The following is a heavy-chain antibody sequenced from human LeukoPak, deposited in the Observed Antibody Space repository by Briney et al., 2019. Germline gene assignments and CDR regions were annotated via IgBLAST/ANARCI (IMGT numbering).Heavy chain of an antibody. Sequence: GGSLRLSRAASGFTFSSYWMSWVRQAPGKGLEWLANIKQGGTEKNYLNSVKGRFTISRDNAKNSLYLQMNSLRAEDTAVYYCARDYSGWGQGTLVTVSS. CDR3: ARDYSG. V-gene: IGHV3-7*01. J-gene: IGHJ4*02. D-gene: IGHD1-26*01. CDR2: IKQGGTEK. CDR1: GFTFSSYW.